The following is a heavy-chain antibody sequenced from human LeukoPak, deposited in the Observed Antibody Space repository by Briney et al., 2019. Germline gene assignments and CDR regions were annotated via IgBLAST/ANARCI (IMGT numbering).Heavy chain of an antibody. CDR3: ALQRYGGYSTMDV. J-gene: IGHJ6*02. Sequence: GGSLRLSCAASGFTFSTYWMHWLRQAPGKGLVWVSRINSDGSDTSYADSVKGRFTISSDNAKNTLYLQMNSLRAEDTAVYYCALQRYGGYSTMDVWGQGTTVIVSS. CDR2: INSDGSDT. D-gene: IGHD4-17*01. CDR1: GFTFSTYW. V-gene: IGHV3-74*01.